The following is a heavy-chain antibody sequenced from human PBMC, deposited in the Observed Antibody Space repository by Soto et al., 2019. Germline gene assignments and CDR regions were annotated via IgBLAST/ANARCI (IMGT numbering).Heavy chain of an antibody. CDR1: GFTFSSYA. J-gene: IGHJ4*02. D-gene: IGHD1-26*01. CDR3: AKGSFYGGGQVLQLDY. Sequence: GGSLRLSCAASGFTFSSYAMSWVRQAPGKGLEWVSAIINGGATTYYADSVKGRFTISRDISKNTLYLKMNSLRAEDTAVYYCAKGSFYGGGQVLQLDYWGQGTLVTVSS. V-gene: IGHV3-23*01. CDR2: IINGGATT.